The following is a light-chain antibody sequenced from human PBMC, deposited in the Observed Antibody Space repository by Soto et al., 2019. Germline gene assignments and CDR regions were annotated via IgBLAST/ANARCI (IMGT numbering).Light chain of an antibody. Sequence: DIQMTQSPSTLSASVGDRVTITCRANQSISPWLAWYQQKPGKAPKVLIYEASTLKSGVPSRFSGGGSGTEFTLIISSVQPDDFATYYCQQYNSSPLTFGGGTKVEIK. V-gene: IGKV1-5*01. CDR1: QSISPW. J-gene: IGKJ4*02. CDR2: EAS. CDR3: QQYNSSPLT.